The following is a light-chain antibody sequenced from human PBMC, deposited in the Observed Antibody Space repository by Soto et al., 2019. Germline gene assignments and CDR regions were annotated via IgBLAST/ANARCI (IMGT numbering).Light chain of an antibody. Sequence: QSVLTQPPSASGTPGQRVTISCSGGRSNIGTNYVYWYQLLPGTAPKLLIYSTNQRPSGVPDRFSGSKSGTSASLAISGLRSEDEGDSYCAAWDNSLSGVFGGGTKLTVL. CDR1: RSNIGTNY. CDR2: STN. V-gene: IGLV1-47*02. J-gene: IGLJ3*02. CDR3: AAWDNSLSGV.